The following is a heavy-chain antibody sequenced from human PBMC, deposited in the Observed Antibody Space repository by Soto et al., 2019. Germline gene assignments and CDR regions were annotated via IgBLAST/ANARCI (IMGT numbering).Heavy chain of an antibody. V-gene: IGHV1-69*06. CDR2: IVPVFGRV. Sequence: QVHLVQSGAEVRKPGSSVRVSCKASGDTFTKYAISWLRQAPGQGLEWMGGIVPVFGRVTYGQRFQDRVSIIADKSTATSYLELTSLTADDTAVYYCAGVASGSTWDYFDYWGQGTLVTVSS. D-gene: IGHD3-10*01. J-gene: IGHJ4*02. CDR3: AGVASGSTWDYFDY. CDR1: GDTFTKYA.